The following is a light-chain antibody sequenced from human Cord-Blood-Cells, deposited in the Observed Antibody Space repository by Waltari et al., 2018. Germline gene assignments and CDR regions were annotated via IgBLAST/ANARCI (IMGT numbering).Light chain of an antibody. CDR2: AAS. CDR1: QSISSY. Sequence: DIQMTQSPSSLSASVGDRVTITCRASQSISSYLNWYQQKPGKAPKLLIYAASSLQSVVLSRFSGSGSGTDFTLTISSLQPEDFATYYCQQSYSTPFTFGPGTKVDIK. CDR3: QQSYSTPFT. J-gene: IGKJ3*01. V-gene: IGKV1-39*01.